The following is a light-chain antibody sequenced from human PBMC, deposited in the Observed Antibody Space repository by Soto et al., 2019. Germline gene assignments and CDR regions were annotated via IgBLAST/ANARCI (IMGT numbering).Light chain of an antibody. CDR2: MVS. V-gene: IGLV2-14*01. Sequence: QSALTQPASVSRSPGQSITISCTGTSSDVGNYNYVSWYQQYPGRVPKLLIYMVSNRPSGVSNRFSGSKSGNTASLTISGLQAEDEADYFCTSPTPGSLYVFGTGTKVTVL. J-gene: IGLJ1*01. CDR1: SSDVGNYNY. CDR3: TSPTPGSLYV.